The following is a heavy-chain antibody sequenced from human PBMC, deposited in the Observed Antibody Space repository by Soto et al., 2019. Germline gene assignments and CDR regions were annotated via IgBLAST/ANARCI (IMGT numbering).Heavy chain of an antibody. V-gene: IGHV3-23*01. CDR3: ARQRSYYSGFFDY. CDR2: VSGSGGST. CDR1: GFTFDNYA. J-gene: IGHJ4*02. D-gene: IGHD3-10*01. Sequence: PGGSLRLSCAASGFTFDNYAMTWVRQAPGKGLEWVSTVSGSGGSTYYAASVKGRFTISREYSKNTLYLQMNSLRAEDTAVYYCARQRSYYSGFFDYWSQGTLVTVSS.